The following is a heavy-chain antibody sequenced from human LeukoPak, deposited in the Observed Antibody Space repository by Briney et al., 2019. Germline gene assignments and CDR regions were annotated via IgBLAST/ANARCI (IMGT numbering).Heavy chain of an antibody. CDR1: GFTSSSYW. V-gene: IGHV3-7*01. Sequence: GGSLRLSCAASGFTSSSYWMSWVRQAPGKGLEWVAHIKQDGSETDYVDSVKGRFTISRDTAKKSLYLQMNSLRAEDTGVYYCARIKSQGVVVPLLRSTYYFDYWGQGTLVTVSS. J-gene: IGHJ4*02. CDR2: IKQDGSET. CDR3: ARIKSQGVVVPLLRSTYYFDY. D-gene: IGHD2-21*01.